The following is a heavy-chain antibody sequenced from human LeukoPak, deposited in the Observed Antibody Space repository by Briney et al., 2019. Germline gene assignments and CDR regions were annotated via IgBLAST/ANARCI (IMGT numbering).Heavy chain of an antibody. V-gene: IGHV3-23*01. Sequence: GGSLRPSCAASGFTFSSYAMSWVRQAPGKGLEWVSAISGSGGSTYYADSVKGRFTISRDNSKNTLYLQMNSLRAEDTAVYYCAKNQKHGSGSYYGTLALLDYWGQGTLVTVSS. CDR3: AKNQKHGSGSYYGTLALLDY. CDR2: ISGSGGST. J-gene: IGHJ4*02. CDR1: GFTFSSYA. D-gene: IGHD3-10*01.